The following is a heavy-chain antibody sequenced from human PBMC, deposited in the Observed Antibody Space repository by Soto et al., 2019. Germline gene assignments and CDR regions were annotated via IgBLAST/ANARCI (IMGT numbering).Heavy chain of an antibody. J-gene: IGHJ5*02. CDR1: GYTFTSYG. CDR3: ARDLSGRHHKWFDP. D-gene: IGHD1-26*01. CDR2: ISAYNGNT. V-gene: IGHV1-18*01. Sequence: ASVKVSCKASGYTFTSYGISWVRQAPGQGLEWMGWISAYNGNTNYAQKLQGRVTMTTDTSTSTAYMELRSLRSDDTAVYYCARDLSGRHHKWFDPCGQGTLVTFSS.